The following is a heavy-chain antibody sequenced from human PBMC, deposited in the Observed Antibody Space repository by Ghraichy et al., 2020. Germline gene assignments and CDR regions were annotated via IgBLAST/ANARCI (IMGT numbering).Heavy chain of an antibody. CDR2: IYYSGST. CDR3: ARHAGYDYIWGSYRYTGQRHFDY. V-gene: IGHV4-39*01. J-gene: IGHJ4*02. D-gene: IGHD3-16*02. Sequence: SETLSLTCTVSGGSISSSSYYWGWIRQPPGKGLEWIGSIYYSGSTYYNPSLKSRVTISVDTSKNQFSLKLSSVTAADTAVYYCARHAGYDYIWGSYRYTGQRHFDYWGQGTLVTVSS. CDR1: GGSISSSSYY.